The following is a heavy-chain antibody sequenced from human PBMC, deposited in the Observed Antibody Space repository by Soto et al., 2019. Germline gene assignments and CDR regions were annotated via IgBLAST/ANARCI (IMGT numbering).Heavy chain of an antibody. Sequence: SETLSLTCTVSGGSISSSSYYWGWIRQPPGKGLEWIGTIYYTGSTYYSPSLKSRATVSVDTSKNQFSLELSSVTAADTAVYYCARRLHSSSWCYFDYWGQGTLVTVSS. J-gene: IGHJ4*02. CDR1: GGSISSSSYY. CDR3: ARRLHSSSWCYFDY. D-gene: IGHD6-13*01. CDR2: IYYTGST. V-gene: IGHV4-39*01.